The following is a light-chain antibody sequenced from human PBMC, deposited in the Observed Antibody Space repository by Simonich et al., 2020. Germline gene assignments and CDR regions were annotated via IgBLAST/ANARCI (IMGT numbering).Light chain of an antibody. CDR3: SSYTSSSTLV. J-gene: IGLJ2*01. V-gene: IGLV5-45*01. CDR1: SGINVGTYR. Sequence: QAVLTQPASLSASPGASASLTCTLRSGINVGTYRIYWYQQKPGSPPPYPLRYKSDSDKQQGSGVPSRFSGSKDASANAGILLISGLQSEDEADYYCSSYTSSSTLVFGGGTKLTVL. CDR2: YKSDSDK.